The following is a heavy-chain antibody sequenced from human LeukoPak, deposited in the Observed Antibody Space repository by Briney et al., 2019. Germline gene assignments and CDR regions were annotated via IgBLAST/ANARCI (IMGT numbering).Heavy chain of an antibody. CDR1: GYTFTGYY. V-gene: IGHV1-2*06. J-gene: IGHJ6*03. Sequence: ASVKVSCKASGYTFTGYYMHWVRQAPGLGLEWMGRINPNGGGTNYAQKFQGRVTITADESTSTAYMELSSLRSEDTAVYYCASPSGDYDFWSLYYYYMDVWGKGTTVTVSS. CDR2: INPNGGGT. D-gene: IGHD3-3*01. CDR3: ASPSGDYDFWSLYYYYMDV.